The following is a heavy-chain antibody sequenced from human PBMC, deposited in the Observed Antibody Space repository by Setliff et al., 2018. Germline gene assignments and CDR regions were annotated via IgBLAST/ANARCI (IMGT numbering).Heavy chain of an antibody. CDR2: IWDDGGNK. J-gene: IGHJ4*02. D-gene: IGHD2-15*01. Sequence: QPGGSLRLSCAASGFTFSTYRMHWVRQAPGKGLEWVAVIWDDGGNKYHADSVKGRFTISRDNSKNTLSLQMNSLRPEDTAVYYCARTCSGSGCYAGLESWGQGTPVTVS. V-gene: IGHV3-33*08. CDR1: GFTFSTYR. CDR3: ARTCSGSGCYAGLES.